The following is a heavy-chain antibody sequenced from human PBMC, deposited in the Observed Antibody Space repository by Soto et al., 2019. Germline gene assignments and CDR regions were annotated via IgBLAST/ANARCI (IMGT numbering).Heavy chain of an antibody. V-gene: IGHV3-30*18. Sequence: HPGGSLRLSCAASGFTFSSYGMHWVRQAPGKGLEWVAVISYDGSNKYYADSVKGRFTISRDNSKNTLYLQMNSLRAEDTAVYYCAKDGRPKLGQSSYYGMDVWGQGTTVTVSS. D-gene: IGHD7-27*01. J-gene: IGHJ6*02. CDR3: AKDGRPKLGQSSYYGMDV. CDR2: ISYDGSNK. CDR1: GFTFSSYG.